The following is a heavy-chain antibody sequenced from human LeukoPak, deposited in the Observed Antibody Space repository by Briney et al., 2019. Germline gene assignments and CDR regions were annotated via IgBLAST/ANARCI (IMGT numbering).Heavy chain of an antibody. J-gene: IGHJ5*02. V-gene: IGHV3-7*01. Sequence: GGSLRLSCAASGFTFSSYWMSWVRQAPGKGLEWVANIKQDGSEKYYVDSVKGRFTISRDNAKNSLYLQMNSLRAEDTAVYYCAKDYYYDSSGYYLLTGGAGFDPWGQGTLVTVSS. D-gene: IGHD3-22*01. CDR2: IKQDGSEK. CDR1: GFTFSSYW. CDR3: AKDYYYDSSGYYLLTGGAGFDP.